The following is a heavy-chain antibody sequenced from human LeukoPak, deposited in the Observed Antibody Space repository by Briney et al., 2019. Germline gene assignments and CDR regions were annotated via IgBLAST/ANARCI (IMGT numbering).Heavy chain of an antibody. CDR2: ISSSGSTI. V-gene: IGHV3-11*01. Sequence: PGGSLRLSCAASGFTFSDYYMSWIRQAPGKGLEWVSYISSSGSTIYYADSVKGRFTISRDNAKNSLYLQMNSLRAEDTAVYYCARDMFIAMVTWGGFDPWGQGTLVTISS. D-gene: IGHD5-18*01. J-gene: IGHJ5*02. CDR1: GFTFSDYY. CDR3: ARDMFIAMVTWGGFDP.